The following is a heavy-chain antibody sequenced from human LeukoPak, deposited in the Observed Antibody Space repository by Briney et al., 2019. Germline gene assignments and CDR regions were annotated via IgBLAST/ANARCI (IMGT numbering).Heavy chain of an antibody. CDR2: INHSGST. CDR3: ARGARDIVVVPAAKPWFDP. D-gene: IGHD2-2*01. J-gene: IGHJ5*02. Sequence: SETLSLTCAVYGGSFSGDYWSWIRQPPGKGLELIGEINHSGSTNYNPSLKSRVTISVDTSKNQFSLKLSSVTAADTAVYYCARGARDIVVVPAAKPWFDPWGQGTLVTVSS. V-gene: IGHV4-34*01. CDR1: GGSFSGDY.